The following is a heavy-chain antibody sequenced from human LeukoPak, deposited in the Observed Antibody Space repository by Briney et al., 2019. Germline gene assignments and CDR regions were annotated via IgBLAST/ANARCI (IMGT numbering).Heavy chain of an antibody. J-gene: IGHJ4*02. CDR3: AKFMVRGVIGY. CDR2: IYYSGST. CDR1: GGSISSYY. Sequence: SGTLSLTCTVSGGSISSYYWSWIRQPPGKGLEWIGYIYYSGSTNYNPSLKSRVTISVDTSKNQFSLKLSSVTAADTAVHYCAKFMVRGVIGYWGQGTLVTVSS. V-gene: IGHV4-59*08. D-gene: IGHD3-10*01.